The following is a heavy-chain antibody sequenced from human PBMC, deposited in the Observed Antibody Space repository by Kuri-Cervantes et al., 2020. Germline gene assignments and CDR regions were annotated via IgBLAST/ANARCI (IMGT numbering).Heavy chain of an antibody. CDR2: MNPNSANT. Sequence: ASVKVSCKASGGTFSSYAISWVRQAPGQGLEWMGWMNPNSANTGFAPKFQGRVSMTSNTSINTAYMELHSLRSEDTAVYYCARGGAAGYCSGVTCYNIDYWGQGTLVTVSS. J-gene: IGHJ4*02. V-gene: IGHV1-8*02. CDR3: ARGGAAGYCSGVTCYNIDY. CDR1: GGTFSSYA. D-gene: IGHD2-15*01.